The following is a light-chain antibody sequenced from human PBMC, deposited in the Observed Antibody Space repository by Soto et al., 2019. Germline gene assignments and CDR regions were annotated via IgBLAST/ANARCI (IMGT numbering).Light chain of an antibody. CDR2: GAY. J-gene: IGKJ2*03. CDR1: EVISDY. V-gene: IGKV1-39*01. Sequence: DIQLTQSPFSLSASIGDSVTITCRASEVISDYLNWYQQKPGKAPKLLIYGAYNLESGVPSRFSGSGSGTESTLTISSLQPEDSATYFCQQTHTAPYSFGQGTKLYIK. CDR3: QQTHTAPYS.